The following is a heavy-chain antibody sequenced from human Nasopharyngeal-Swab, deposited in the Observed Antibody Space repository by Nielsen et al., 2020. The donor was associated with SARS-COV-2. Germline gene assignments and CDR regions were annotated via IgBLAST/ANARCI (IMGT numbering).Heavy chain of an antibody. CDR1: GFTFDDYA. Sequence: SLKISCAASGFTFDDYAMHWVRQPPGKGLEWVSGVNWNSAAIHYADSVKGRFTISRDNAKNSLYLQMNSLRSEDTALYYCAKDVNSALVSGYGMDVWVRGTTVTVSS. CDR2: VNWNSAAI. CDR3: AKDVNSALVSGYGMDV. D-gene: IGHD5-18*01. V-gene: IGHV3-9*01. J-gene: IGHJ6*02.